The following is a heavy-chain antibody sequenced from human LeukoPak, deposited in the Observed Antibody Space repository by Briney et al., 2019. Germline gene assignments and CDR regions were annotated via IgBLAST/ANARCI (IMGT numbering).Heavy chain of an antibody. D-gene: IGHD3-22*01. CDR1: GFTFSSYA. V-gene: IGHV3-23*01. CDR3: AKAIRGVSTKCFQH. J-gene: IGHJ1*01. CDR2: ISGSGGST. Sequence: GGPLRLSCAASGFTFSSYAMGWVRQAPGKGLEWVSAISGSGGSTYYADSVKGPFTISRDNSKNTLYLQMNSLRAEDTAVYYCAKAIRGVSTKCFQHWGQGTLVTVSS.